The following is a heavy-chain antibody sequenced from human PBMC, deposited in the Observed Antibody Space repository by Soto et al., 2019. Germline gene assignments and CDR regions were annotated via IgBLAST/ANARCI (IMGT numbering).Heavy chain of an antibody. J-gene: IGHJ4*02. CDR3: ARLYGSRGPFHY. CDR2: IYYSGST. CDR1: GGSISSYY. Sequence: SETLSLTCTVSGGSISSYYWSWIRQPPGKGLEWIGYIYYSGSTNYNPSLKSRVTISEVTSKNQVSLKLSSVTAADTAVYYCARLYGSRGPFHYWGQGTLVTVS. D-gene: IGHD6-13*01. V-gene: IGHV4-59*12.